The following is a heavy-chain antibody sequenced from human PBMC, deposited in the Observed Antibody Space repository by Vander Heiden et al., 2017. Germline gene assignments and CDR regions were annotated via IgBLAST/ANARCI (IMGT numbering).Heavy chain of an antibody. Sequence: QVQLVESGGGVVQPGRSLRLSCAASGFTFSGYGMHVGRQAPGKGLEWVAVIWYDGSNKYYADSVKGRFTISRDNSKNTLYLQMNSLRAEDTAVYYCAREEGGSSHNNWFDPWGQGTLVTASS. CDR1: GFTFSGYG. D-gene: IGHD6-13*01. V-gene: IGHV3-33*01. CDR2: IWYDGSNK. CDR3: AREEGGSSHNNWFDP. J-gene: IGHJ5*02.